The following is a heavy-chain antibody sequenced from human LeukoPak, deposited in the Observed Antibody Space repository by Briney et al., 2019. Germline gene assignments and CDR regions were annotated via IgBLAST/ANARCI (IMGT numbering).Heavy chain of an antibody. J-gene: IGHJ6*02. D-gene: IGHD2-15*01. CDR3: AAGECSGGSCYKDGMDV. CDR1: GFTFSSYS. CDR2: ISGSGGST. Sequence: PGGSLRLSCAASGFTFSSYSMNWVRQAPGKGLEWVSAISGSGGSTYYADSVKGRFTISRDNSKNTLYLQMNSLRAEDTAVYYCAAGECSGGSCYKDGMDVWGQGTTVTVSS. V-gene: IGHV3-23*01.